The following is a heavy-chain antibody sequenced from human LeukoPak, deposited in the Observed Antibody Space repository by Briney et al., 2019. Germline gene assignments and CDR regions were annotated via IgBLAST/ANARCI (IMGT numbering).Heavy chain of an antibody. V-gene: IGHV3-74*01. J-gene: IGHJ4*02. D-gene: IGHD3-3*01. Sequence: PGGSLRLSCAASGFTFSSYWMHWVRQAPGKGLVSVSRINTDGSSTSYADSVKGRFTISRDNAKNTLYLQMNSLRAEDTAVYYCARYDFWSGYATDYWGQGTLVTVSS. CDR1: GFTFSSYW. CDR3: ARYDFWSGYATDY. CDR2: INTDGSST.